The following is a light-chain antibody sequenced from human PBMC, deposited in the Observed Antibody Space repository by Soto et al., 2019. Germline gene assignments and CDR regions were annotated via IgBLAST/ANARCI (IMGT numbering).Light chain of an antibody. J-gene: IGKJ1*01. CDR3: QKYSSYS. V-gene: IGKV1-5*01. Sequence: DIQMTQSPSTLSASVGDRATLPCRASQSVSSWLAWYKQKPGQAPNLLIYDATSLESGVPFRFSGSGSGTEFTLTISSLQTDDFASYYCQKYSSYSFGQGTKVDIK. CDR1: QSVSSW. CDR2: DAT.